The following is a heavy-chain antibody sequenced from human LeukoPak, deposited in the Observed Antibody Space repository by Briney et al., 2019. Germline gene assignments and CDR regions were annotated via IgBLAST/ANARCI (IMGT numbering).Heavy chain of an antibody. CDR3: AREGFGGAAAGAIDY. CDR1: GFTFSSYG. Sequence: GGSLRLSCAASGFTFSSYGMHWVRQAPGKGLEWVAVISYDGSNKYYADSVKGRFTISRDNSKNTLYLQMNSLRAEDTAVYYCAREGFGGAAAGAIDYWGQGTLVTVSS. CDR2: ISYDGSNK. J-gene: IGHJ4*02. D-gene: IGHD6-13*01. V-gene: IGHV3-30*19.